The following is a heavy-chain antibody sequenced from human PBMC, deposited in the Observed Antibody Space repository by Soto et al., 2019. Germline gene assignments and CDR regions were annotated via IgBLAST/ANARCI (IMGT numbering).Heavy chain of an antibody. CDR1: GFTFGDYV. D-gene: IGHD3-3*02. Sequence: GGSLRLSCTASGFTFGDYVMSWFRQAPGKGLEWVGFIRSKAYGGTTEYAASVKGRFTISRDDSKSIAYLQMNSLKTEDTAVYYCTRVLAMDYDYYYYMDVWGKGTTVTVSS. CDR3: TRVLAMDYDYYYYMDV. V-gene: IGHV3-49*03. CDR2: IRSKAYGGTT. J-gene: IGHJ6*03.